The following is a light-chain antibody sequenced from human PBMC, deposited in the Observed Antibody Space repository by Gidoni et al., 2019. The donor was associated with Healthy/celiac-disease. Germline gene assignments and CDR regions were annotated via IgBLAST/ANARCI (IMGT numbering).Light chain of an antibody. J-gene: IGKJ4*01. CDR2: DAS. Sequence: EIVLTQPPATLSLSPGDRATLSCRASQSVSSYLAWYQQKPGQAPRLLIYDASNRATGIPARFSGSGSGTDFTLTISSLEPEDFAVYYCQQRSNWPFTFGGGTKVEIK. V-gene: IGKV3-11*01. CDR3: QQRSNWPFT. CDR1: QSVSSY.